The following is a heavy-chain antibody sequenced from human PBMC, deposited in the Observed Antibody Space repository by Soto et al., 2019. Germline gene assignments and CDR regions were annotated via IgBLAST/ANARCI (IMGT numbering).Heavy chain of an antibody. CDR1: GGTFSTSA. CDR2: IMPIFRTA. Sequence: QVQVVQSGAEVKKPGSSVKVSCKTSGGTFSTSAISWVRQAPGQGLEWMGGIMPIFRTADYAQKYQGRVTVTTYITARTAYLELWSLTSEEVALSYCTRHKDRSQLSWNYDYIMDVWGQGTTVTVTS. V-gene: IGHV1-69*05. J-gene: IGHJ6*02. D-gene: IGHD6-13*01. CDR3: TRHKDRSQLSWNYDYIMDV.